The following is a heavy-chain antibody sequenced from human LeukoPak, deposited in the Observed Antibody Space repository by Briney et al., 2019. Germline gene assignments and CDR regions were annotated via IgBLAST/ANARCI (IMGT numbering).Heavy chain of an antibody. CDR3: ARSPGGTGGNWFDP. Sequence: PSETLSLTCTVSGGSISSYYWSWIRPPPGKGLEWIGYIYTSGSTNYNPSLKSRVTISVDTSKNQFSLKLSSVTAADTAVYYCARSPGGTGGNWFDPWGQGTLVTVSS. D-gene: IGHD1-14*01. J-gene: IGHJ5*02. CDR2: IYTSGST. CDR1: GGSISSYY. V-gene: IGHV4-4*09.